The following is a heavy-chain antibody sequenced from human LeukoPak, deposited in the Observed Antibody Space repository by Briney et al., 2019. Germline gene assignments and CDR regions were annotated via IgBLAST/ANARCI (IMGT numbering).Heavy chain of an antibody. CDR3: ARDLMGYYYYMDV. Sequence: SETLSLTCTVSGGSISRYYWSWIRQPPGKGLEWIGYIYYSGSTNYNPSLKSRVTISVDTSKNQFSLKLSSVTAADTAVYYCARDLMGYYYYMDVWGRGTTVTVSS. D-gene: IGHD1-26*01. V-gene: IGHV4-59*01. J-gene: IGHJ6*03. CDR2: IYYSGST. CDR1: GGSISRYY.